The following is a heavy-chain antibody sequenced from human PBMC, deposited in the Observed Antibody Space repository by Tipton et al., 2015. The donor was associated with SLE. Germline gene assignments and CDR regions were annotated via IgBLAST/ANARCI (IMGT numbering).Heavy chain of an antibody. J-gene: IGHJ3*01. CDR1: GFTFKNFA. CDR2: VPYDENHK. D-gene: IGHD6-6*01. Sequence: SLRLSCVASGFTFKNFAMHWVRQAPGKGLEWVTVVPYDENHKYYADSVKGRFTISRDNSRSTPYLQMNSLRNEDTATYYCARDYSSSPWGAFDLWGQGTMVTVSA. V-gene: IGHV3-30*04. CDR3: ARDYSSSPWGAFDL.